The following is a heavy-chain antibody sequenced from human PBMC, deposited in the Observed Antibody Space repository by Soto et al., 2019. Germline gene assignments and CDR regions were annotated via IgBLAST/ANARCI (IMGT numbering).Heavy chain of an antibody. D-gene: IGHD6-13*01. V-gene: IGHV3-9*01. CDR1: GFTFDDYA. CDR2: ISWNSGSI. Sequence: EVQLVESGGGLVQPGRSLRLSCAASGFTFDDYAMHWVRQAPGKGLEWVSGISWNSGSIGYADSVKGRFTISRDNAKNSLYLQMNSLRAEDTALYYCARSLGIAGPLDYWGQGTLVTVSS. J-gene: IGHJ4*02. CDR3: ARSLGIAGPLDY.